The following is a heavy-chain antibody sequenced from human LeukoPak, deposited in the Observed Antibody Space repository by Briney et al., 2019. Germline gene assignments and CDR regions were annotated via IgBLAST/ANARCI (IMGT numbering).Heavy chain of an antibody. CDR3: ARGDVYFDY. J-gene: IGHJ4*02. D-gene: IGHD2-21*02. CDR2: LSGNGGGT. V-gene: IGHV3-23*01. CDR1: GFIFSTYA. Sequence: GGSLRLSCAASGFIFSTYAMSWVRQAPEKGLEWVSGLSGNGGGTYYADSVKGRFTISRDNSKSTLYLQMNSLRAEDTAVYYCARGDVYFDYGGQGTLVTVSS.